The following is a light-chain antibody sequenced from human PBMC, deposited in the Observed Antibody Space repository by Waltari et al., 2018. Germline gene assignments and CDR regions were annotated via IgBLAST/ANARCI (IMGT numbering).Light chain of an antibody. CDR3: QQYYTIPPRT. Sequence: DIVMTQSPDSLAVSLGERATINCKSSQSVLYTSNNKNYLAWYQQKPGPPPKLLIYWASTRKSGVPDRFSGSGSGTDFTLTISSLQAEDVAVYYCQQYYTIPPRTFGQGTKVEIK. CDR1: QSVLYTSNNKNY. CDR2: WAS. V-gene: IGKV4-1*01. J-gene: IGKJ1*01.